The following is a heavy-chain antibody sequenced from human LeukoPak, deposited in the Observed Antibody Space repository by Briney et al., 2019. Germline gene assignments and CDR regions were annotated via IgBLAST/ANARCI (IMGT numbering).Heavy chain of an antibody. D-gene: IGHD2-2*01. CDR1: GFTFSSYA. CDR3: ARKAYCSSTSCYGRAPYYMDV. Sequence: PGGSLRLSCAASGFTFSSYAMRWVRQAPGKGLEWVAVISYDGSNKYYADSVKGRFTISRDNSKNTLYLQMNSLRAEDTAVYYCARKAYCSSTSCYGRAPYYMDVWGKGTTVTVSS. J-gene: IGHJ6*03. CDR2: ISYDGSNK. V-gene: IGHV3-30*01.